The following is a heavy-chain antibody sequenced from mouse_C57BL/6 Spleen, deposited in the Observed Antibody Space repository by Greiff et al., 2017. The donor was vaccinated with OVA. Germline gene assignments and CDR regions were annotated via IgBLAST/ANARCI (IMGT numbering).Heavy chain of an antibody. Sequence: VQLQQSGAELAKPGASVKLSCKASGYTFTSYWMHWVKQRPGQGLEWIGYINPSSGYTKYNQKFKDKATLTADKSSSTAYMQLSSLTYEDSAVYYCAPLITTVVEGFAYWGQGTLVTVSA. V-gene: IGHV1-7*01. CDR2: INPSSGYT. CDR1: GYTFTSYW. CDR3: APLITTVVEGFAY. J-gene: IGHJ3*01. D-gene: IGHD1-1*01.